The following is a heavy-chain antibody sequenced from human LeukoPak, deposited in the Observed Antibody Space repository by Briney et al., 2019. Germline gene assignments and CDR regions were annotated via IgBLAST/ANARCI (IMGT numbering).Heavy chain of an antibody. CDR3: ARRGSSSGWLDYYYYGIDV. CDR1: GYTFTSYG. CDR2: ISAYNGNT. Sequence: ASVKVSCKASGYTFTSYGISWVRQAPGQGLEWMGWISAYNGNTNYAQKLQGRVTMTTDTSTSTAYMELRSLRSDDTAVYYCARRGSSSGWLDYYYYGIDVWGQGTTVTVSS. J-gene: IGHJ6*02. D-gene: IGHD6-19*01. V-gene: IGHV1-18*01.